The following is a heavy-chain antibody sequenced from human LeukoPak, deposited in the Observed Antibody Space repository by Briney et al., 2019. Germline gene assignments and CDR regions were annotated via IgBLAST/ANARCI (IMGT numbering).Heavy chain of an antibody. V-gene: IGHV4-34*01. CDR3: ARHSGYDFWSGYYRDYYYYGMDV. Sequence: SETLSLTCAVYGGSFSGYYWSWIRQPPGKGLEWIGEINHSGSTNYNPSLKSRVTISVDTSKNQFSLKLSSVTAADTAVYYCARHSGYDFWSGYYRDYYYYGMDVWGQGTTVTVSS. CDR1: GGSFSGYY. D-gene: IGHD3-3*01. CDR2: INHSGST. J-gene: IGHJ6*02.